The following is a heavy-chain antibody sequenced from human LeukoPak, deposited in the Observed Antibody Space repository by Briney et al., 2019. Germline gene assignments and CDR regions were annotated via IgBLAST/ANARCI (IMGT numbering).Heavy chain of an antibody. D-gene: IGHD2-15*01. J-gene: IGHJ4*02. V-gene: IGHV3-15*01. CDR2: IKSKTDGGTT. CDR1: GFTFSNAW. CDR3: TTDRTCSGGSCYFAADY. Sequence: GGSLRLSCAASGFTFSNAWMSWVRQAPGKGLEWVGRIKSKTDGGTTDYAAPVKGRFTISRDDSKNTLYLQMNSLKTEDTAVYYCTTDRTCSGGSCYFAADYWGQGTLVTVAS.